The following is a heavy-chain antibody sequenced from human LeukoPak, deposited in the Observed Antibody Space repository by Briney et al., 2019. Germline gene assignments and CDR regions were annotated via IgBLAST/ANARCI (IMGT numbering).Heavy chain of an antibody. J-gene: IGHJ6*02. D-gene: IGHD2/OR15-2a*01. V-gene: IGHV1-24*01. Sequence: ASVKVSCKVPGYSLTDLSMHWVRQAPGKGLEWMGGSDLEDAERVYAQKFEDRLTVTEDTSTGTAYMELHSLTSEDTALYYCATGATSSMRGLNAWGQGTTVTVSS. CDR1: GYSLTDLS. CDR2: SDLEDAER. CDR3: ATGATSSMRGLNA.